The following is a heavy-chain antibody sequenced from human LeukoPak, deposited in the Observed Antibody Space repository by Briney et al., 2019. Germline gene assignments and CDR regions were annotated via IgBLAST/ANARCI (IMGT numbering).Heavy chain of an antibody. CDR3: AKGGSPSCYSSSGY. CDR1: GFTFSTYA. CDR2: IRGSDGSR. Sequence: QPGGSLRLSCAASGFTFSTYAMSWVRQAPGKGLEWVSAIRGSDGSRYYADSVKGRFTISRDNSKNTLYLQMNSLRGEGTAVYYCAKGGSPSCYSSSGYWGQGTLVTVSS. V-gene: IGHV3-23*01. J-gene: IGHJ4*02. D-gene: IGHD2-2*01.